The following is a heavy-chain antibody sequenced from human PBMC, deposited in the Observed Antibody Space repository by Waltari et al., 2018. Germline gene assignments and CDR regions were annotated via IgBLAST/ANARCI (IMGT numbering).Heavy chain of an antibody. CDR2: IYSGGRT. Sequence: EVQLVESGGGSIQPGGSLRLPCSASGLTARNTFMMLVRQAPGKGLEWVSLIYSGGRTYYADSVQGRFTISRDTSKNTLQLQMNSLRGEDTAVYYCARDRHCTDSGCSGLWGQGTLVTVSS. CDR1: GLTARNTF. V-gene: IGHV3-53*01. CDR3: ARDRHCTDSGCSGL. D-gene: IGHD2-8*02. J-gene: IGHJ4*02.